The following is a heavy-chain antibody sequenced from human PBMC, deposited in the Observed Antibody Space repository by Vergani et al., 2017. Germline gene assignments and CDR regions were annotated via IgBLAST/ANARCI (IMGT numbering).Heavy chain of an antibody. Sequence: QVQLVESGGGVVQPGKSLRLSCATSGLPFSSHGMHWVRQAPGKGLEWVAVISFDGTQTYYADSVKGRFTISRDNSKNTLSLQMNSLSVEDTAVYYCAKEGGFSDSSGNFYEGYYFDHWGQGTLVTVSS. CDR1: GLPFSSHG. CDR2: ISFDGTQT. J-gene: IGHJ4*02. V-gene: IGHV3-30*18. CDR3: AKEGGFSDSSGNFYEGYYFDH. D-gene: IGHD3-22*01.